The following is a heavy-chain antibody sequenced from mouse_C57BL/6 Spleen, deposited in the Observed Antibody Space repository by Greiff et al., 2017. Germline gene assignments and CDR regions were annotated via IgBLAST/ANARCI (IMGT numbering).Heavy chain of an antibody. D-gene: IGHD1-1*01. V-gene: IGHV1-80*01. Sequence: VQLQQSGAELVKPGASVKISCKASGYAFSSYWMNWVKQRHGTSLAWIGKIYPADGDTNSNGKFKGKATLTADKSSSTAYMQLSSLTSEDSAVYFCAREGDITTVVAPGYWGQGTTLTVSS. J-gene: IGHJ2*01. CDR2: IYPADGDT. CDR3: AREGDITTVVAPGY. CDR1: GYAFSSYW.